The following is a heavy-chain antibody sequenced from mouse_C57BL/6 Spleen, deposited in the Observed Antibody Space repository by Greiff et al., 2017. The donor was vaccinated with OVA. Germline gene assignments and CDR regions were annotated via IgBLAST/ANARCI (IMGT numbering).Heavy chain of an antibody. V-gene: IGHV5-4*01. CDR3: AREQRDDAMDY. D-gene: IGHD3-3*01. J-gene: IGHJ4*01. Sequence: EVKVVESGGGLVKPGGSLKLSCAASGFTFSSYAMSWVRQTPEKRLEWVATISDGGSYTYYPDNVKGRFTISRDNAKNNLYMQMSNLKSEDTAMYYCAREQRDDAMDYWGQGTSVTVSS. CDR2: ISDGGSYT. CDR1: GFTFSSYA.